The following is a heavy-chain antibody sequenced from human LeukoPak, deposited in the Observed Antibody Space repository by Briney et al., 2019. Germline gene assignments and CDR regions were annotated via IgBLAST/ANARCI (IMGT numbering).Heavy chain of an antibody. CDR2: IYYSGST. J-gene: IGHJ4*02. CDR1: GGSISSYY. CDR3: ARGDWYDVFDY. Sequence: PSETLSLTCTVSGGSISSYYWSWIRQPPGKGLEWIGYIYYSGSTNYNPSLKSRVTISVDTSKNQFSLKLSSVTAADTAVYYCARGDWYDVFDYWGQGTLVTVSS. D-gene: IGHD1-1*01. V-gene: IGHV4-59*01.